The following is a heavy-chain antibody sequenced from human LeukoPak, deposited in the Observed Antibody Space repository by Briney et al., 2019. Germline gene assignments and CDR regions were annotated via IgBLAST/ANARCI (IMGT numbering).Heavy chain of an antibody. CDR3: ARTLRLGTPRAFDI. CDR2: IHEDGSDT. J-gene: IGHJ3*02. D-gene: IGHD6-25*01. Sequence: AGGSLRLSCVVSGFTFSSYWMNWVRQAPGKGLEWVANIHEDGSDTYYVDSVKGRFTISRDNAKNSLYLQMNSLRAEDTALYYCARTLRLGTPRAFDIWGRGTMVTVS. CDR1: GFTFSSYW. V-gene: IGHV3-7*05.